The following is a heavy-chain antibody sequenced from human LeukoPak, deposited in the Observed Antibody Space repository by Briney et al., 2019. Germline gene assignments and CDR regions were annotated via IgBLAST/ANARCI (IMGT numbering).Heavy chain of an antibody. V-gene: IGHV3-23*01. Sequence: GGSLRLSCAASGFTFSSYAMSWVRQAPGKGLEWVSAISGSGGSTYYADSVKGRFTISRDNSKNTLYLQMNSLRAEDTAVYYCAREGGYYDSSGYWFFDYWGQGTLVTVSS. D-gene: IGHD3-22*01. CDR2: ISGSGGST. CDR3: AREGGYYDSSGYWFFDY. CDR1: GFTFSSYA. J-gene: IGHJ4*02.